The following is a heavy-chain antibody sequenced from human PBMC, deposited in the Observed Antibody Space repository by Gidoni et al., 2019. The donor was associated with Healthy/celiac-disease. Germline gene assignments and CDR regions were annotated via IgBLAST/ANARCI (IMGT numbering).Heavy chain of an antibody. D-gene: IGHD1-26*01. CDR1: GFTFSSYG. Sequence: QVQLVESGGGVVQPGRSLRLSCAASGFTFSSYGMHWVRQAPGKGLEWVAVISYDGSNKYYADSVKGRFTISRDNSKNTLYLQMNSLRAEDTAVYYCAKDSGWELLRAMGYWGQGTLVTVSS. CDR2: ISYDGSNK. V-gene: IGHV3-30*18. CDR3: AKDSGWELLRAMGY. J-gene: IGHJ4*02.